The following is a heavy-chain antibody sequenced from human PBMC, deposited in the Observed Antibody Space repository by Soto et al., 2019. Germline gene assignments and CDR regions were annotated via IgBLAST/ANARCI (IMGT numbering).Heavy chain of an antibody. J-gene: IGHJ6*02. CDR1: GGTFSSYA. D-gene: IGHD3-3*01. Sequence: QVQLVQSGAEVKKPGSSVTVSCKASGGTFSSYAISWVRQAPVQGLEWMGGIIPILGTANYAQKYQGRVTITADEYTSTAYMELSSLRSEDTAVYYCARALRFLDRAATPSRNYYYGMDVWGQGTTVTVSS. CDR3: ARALRFLDRAATPSRNYYYGMDV. CDR2: IIPILGTA. V-gene: IGHV1-69*01.